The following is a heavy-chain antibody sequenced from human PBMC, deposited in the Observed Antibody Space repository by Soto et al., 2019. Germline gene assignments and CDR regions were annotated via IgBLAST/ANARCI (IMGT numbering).Heavy chain of an antibody. CDR3: ARATYYYDSSGYYSVYFQH. V-gene: IGHV4-30-4*01. J-gene: IGHJ1*01. D-gene: IGHD3-22*01. Sequence: QVQLQEPGPGLVKPSQTLSLTCTVSGGSISSGDYYWSWIRQPPGKGLEWIGYIYYSGSTYYNPSLKSRVTISVDTSKNQFSLKLSSVTAADTAVYYCARATYYYDSSGYYSVYFQHWGQGTLVTVSS. CDR2: IYYSGST. CDR1: GGSISSGDYY.